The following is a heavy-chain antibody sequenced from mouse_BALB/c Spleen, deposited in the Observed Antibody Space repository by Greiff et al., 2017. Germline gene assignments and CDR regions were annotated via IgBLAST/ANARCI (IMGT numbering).Heavy chain of an antibody. J-gene: IGHJ3*01. CDR3: TREYGNYLWFAY. CDR2: IYPGNSDT. D-gene: IGHD2-10*02. Sequence: VQLQQSGTVLARPGASVKMSCKASGYSFTSYWMHWVKQRSGQGLEWIGAIYPGNSDTSYNQKFKGKAKLTAVTSASTAYMELSSLTNEDSAVYYCTREYGNYLWFAYWGQGTLVTVSA. V-gene: IGHV1-5*01. CDR1: GYSFTSYW.